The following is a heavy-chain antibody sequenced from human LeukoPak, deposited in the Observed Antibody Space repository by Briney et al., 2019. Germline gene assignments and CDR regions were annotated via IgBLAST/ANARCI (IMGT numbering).Heavy chain of an antibody. V-gene: IGHV3-33*01. CDR3: ATSAHIEVGTAPPPDY. J-gene: IGHJ4*02. Sequence: PGGSLRLSCATSGFTFNRFGMHWVRQAPGKGLEWVAVIWYDGSNKDYADSVKGRFTISRDNSKYTLYLQMSGLRAEDTAVYYCATSAHIEVGTAPPPDYWGQGTLVTATS. CDR1: GFTFNRFG. CDR2: IWYDGSNK. D-gene: IGHD2-21*02.